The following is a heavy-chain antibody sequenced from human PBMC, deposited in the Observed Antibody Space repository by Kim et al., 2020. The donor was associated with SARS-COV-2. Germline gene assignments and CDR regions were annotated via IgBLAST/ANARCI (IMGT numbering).Heavy chain of an antibody. CDR3: AKDLDPGFHYDFWSGARSYYYYGMDV. Sequence: GGSLRLSCAASGFTFSSYAMSWVRQAPGKGLEWVSAISGSGGSTYYADSVKGRFTISRDNSKNTLYLQMNSLRAEDTAVYYCAKDLDPGFHYDFWSGARSYYYYGMDVWGQGTTVTVSS. J-gene: IGHJ6*02. CDR1: GFTFSSYA. CDR2: ISGSGGST. D-gene: IGHD3-3*01. V-gene: IGHV3-23*01.